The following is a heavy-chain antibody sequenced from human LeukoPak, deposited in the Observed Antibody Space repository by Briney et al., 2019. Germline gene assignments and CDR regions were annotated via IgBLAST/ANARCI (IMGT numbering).Heavy chain of an antibody. CDR3: ARVFYYDILTGSMYWYLVL. CDR2: VYHSGTT. CDR1: GGSVRGNS. D-gene: IGHD3-9*01. J-gene: IGHJ2*01. V-gene: IGHV4-59*02. Sequence: SETLSLTCTVSGGSVRGNSWSWIRQSPAKGLEWIGYVYHSGTTNYNPSLSSRVTISADTSRDQFSLRLTSVTAADSAVYYCARVFYYDILTGSMYWYLVLWGRGTLVTVSS.